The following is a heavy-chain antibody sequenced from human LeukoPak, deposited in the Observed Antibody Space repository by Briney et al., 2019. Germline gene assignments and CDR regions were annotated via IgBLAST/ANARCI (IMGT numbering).Heavy chain of an antibody. CDR1: GFTCSSYA. D-gene: IGHD3-22*01. J-gene: IGHJ4*02. CDR2: ISDSGGRT. Sequence: GGSLRLSCAASGFTCSSYAMSWVRQAPGKGLEWVAGISDSGGRTNYADSVKGRFTISRDNPKNTLYLQMNSLRAEDTAVYFCAKRGVVIRVILVGFHKEAYYFDSWGQGALVTVSS. V-gene: IGHV3-23*01. CDR3: AKRGVVIRVILVGFHKEAYYFDS.